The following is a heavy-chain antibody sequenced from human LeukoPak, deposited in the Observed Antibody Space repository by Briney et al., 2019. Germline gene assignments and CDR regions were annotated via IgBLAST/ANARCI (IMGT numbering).Heavy chain of an antibody. CDR3: ANGVVAVAFDY. CDR2: TSGSGGRT. V-gene: IGHV3-23*01. J-gene: IGHJ4*02. CDR1: GFTFSSYA. D-gene: IGHD6-19*01. Sequence: PGGSLRLSPAASGFTFSSYAMSGGPPAPGKGREWVSHTSGSGGRTYYADSVKGRLTISRDNSTNTLYMQMNSLSAEETAVYYCANGVVAVAFDYWGQGALVTVSS.